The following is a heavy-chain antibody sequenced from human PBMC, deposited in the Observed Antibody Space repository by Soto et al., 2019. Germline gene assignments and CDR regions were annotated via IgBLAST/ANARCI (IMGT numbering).Heavy chain of an antibody. J-gene: IGHJ6*02. CDR3: ARDTEARGVIIRVMDV. Sequence: ASVKVSCKASGYTFTSYGISWVRQAPGQGLEWMGWISAYNGNTNYAQKLQGRVTMTTDTSTSTAYMELRSLRSDDTAVYYCARDTEARGVIIRVMDVWGQGTTVTVSS. CDR1: GYTFTSYG. D-gene: IGHD3-10*01. CDR2: ISAYNGNT. V-gene: IGHV1-18*04.